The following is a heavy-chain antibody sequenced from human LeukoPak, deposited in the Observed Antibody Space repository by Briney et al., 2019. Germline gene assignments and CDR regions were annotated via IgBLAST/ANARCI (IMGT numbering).Heavy chain of an antibody. CDR2: ISGSGGST. CDR1: GFTFSSYA. Sequence: PGGSLRLSCAASGFTFSSYAMSWVRQAPGKGLEWVSAISGSGGSTYYADSAKGRFTISRDNSKNTLYLQMSSLRAEDTAVYYCAKDRSSSSAFDYWGQGTLVTVSS. D-gene: IGHD6-6*01. J-gene: IGHJ4*02. CDR3: AKDRSSSSAFDY. V-gene: IGHV3-23*01.